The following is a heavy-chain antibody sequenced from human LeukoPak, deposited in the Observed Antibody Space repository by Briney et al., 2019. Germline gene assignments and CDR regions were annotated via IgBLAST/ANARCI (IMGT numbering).Heavy chain of an antibody. CDR1: GFLFSRYN. V-gene: IGHV3-21*04. J-gene: IGHJ3*02. D-gene: IGHD2-2*01. CDR3: AKDSSRYQLLVNSDAFDI. Sequence: GGSLRLSCVAPGFLFSRYNITWVHQAPGKGLERVSFISSSSNYISYADSVKGRFTISRDNAKNSLYLQMNSLRAEDMALYYCAKDSSRYQLLVNSDAFDIWGQGTMVTVSS. CDR2: ISSSSNYI.